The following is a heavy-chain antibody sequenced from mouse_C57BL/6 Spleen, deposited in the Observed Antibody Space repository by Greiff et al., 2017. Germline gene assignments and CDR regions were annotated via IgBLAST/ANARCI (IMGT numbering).Heavy chain of an antibody. D-gene: IGHD2-4*01. CDR2: IRLKSDNYAT. Sequence: EVMLVESGGGLVQPGGSMKLSCVASGFTFSNYWMNWVRQSPEKGLEWVAQIRLKSDNYATHYAESVKGRLTISRNDSKSSINLQMNNLRAEDTGIYYCSFYDYDDYAMDYWGQGTSVTVSS. V-gene: IGHV6-3*01. J-gene: IGHJ4*01. CDR3: SFYDYDDYAMDY. CDR1: GFTFSNYW.